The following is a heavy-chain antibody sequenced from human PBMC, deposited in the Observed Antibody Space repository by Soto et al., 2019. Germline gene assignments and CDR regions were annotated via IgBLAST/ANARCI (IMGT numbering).Heavy chain of an antibody. CDR1: DASISSGGYY. D-gene: IGHD1-20*01. V-gene: IGHV4-31*03. J-gene: IGHJ5*02. Sequence: SETLSLTCTVSDASISSGGYYWSWIRQHPGKGLEWIGYIYYSGSTYYNPSLKSRVTISVDTSKNQFSLKLRSVTAADTAVYYCARGITASDTYFSEGFDPWGQGTLVTVSS. CDR3: ARGITASDTYFSEGFDP. CDR2: IYYSGST.